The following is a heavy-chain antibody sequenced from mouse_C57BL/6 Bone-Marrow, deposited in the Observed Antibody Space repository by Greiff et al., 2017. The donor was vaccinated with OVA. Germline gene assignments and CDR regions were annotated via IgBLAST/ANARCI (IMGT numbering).Heavy chain of an antibody. CDR3: ARLNDDYYVWYCDV. V-gene: IGHV1-55*01. J-gene: IGHJ1*03. D-gene: IGHD2-3*01. Sequence: QVQLQQPGAALVKPGASVKMSCKASGYTFTSYWITWVKQRPGQGLEWIGDIYPGSGSTNYNEKFKSKATLTVDTSSSTAYMQLSSLTSEDSAVYYCARLNDDYYVWYCDVWGTGTTVTVSS. CDR2: IYPGSGST. CDR1: GYTFTSYW.